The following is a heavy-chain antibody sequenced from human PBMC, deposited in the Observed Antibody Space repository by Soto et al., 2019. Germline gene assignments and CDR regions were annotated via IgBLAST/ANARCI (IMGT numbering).Heavy chain of an antibody. CDR3: AKAVTTPGVYYYYYGMDV. V-gene: IGHV3-23*01. Sequence: GGSLRLSCAASGFTFSSYAMSWVRQAPGKGLEWVSAISGSGGSTYYADSVKGRFTISRDNSKNTLYLQMNSLRAEDTAVYYCAKAVTTPGVYYYYYGMDVWGQGTTVTVSS. D-gene: IGHD4-17*01. J-gene: IGHJ6*02. CDR1: GFTFSSYA. CDR2: ISGSGGST.